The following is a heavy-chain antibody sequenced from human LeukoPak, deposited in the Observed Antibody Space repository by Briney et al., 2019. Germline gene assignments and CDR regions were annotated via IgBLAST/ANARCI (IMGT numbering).Heavy chain of an antibody. CDR3: ASRQWLVDYYYYGMDV. J-gene: IGHJ6*02. Sequence: SETLSLTCTVSGGSISSYYWNWIRQPPGKGLEWIGEINHSGSTNYNPSLKSRVTISVDTSKNQFSLKLSSVTAADTAVYYCASRQWLVDYYYYGMDVWGQGTTVTVSS. D-gene: IGHD6-19*01. CDR1: GGSISSYY. V-gene: IGHV4-34*01. CDR2: INHSGST.